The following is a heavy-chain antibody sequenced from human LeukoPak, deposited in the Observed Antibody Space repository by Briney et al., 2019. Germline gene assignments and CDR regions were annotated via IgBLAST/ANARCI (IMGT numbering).Heavy chain of an antibody. CDR1: GYTLTELS. D-gene: IGHD3-10*01. CDR2: FDPEDGET. CDR3: ATATMVRGVIISNWFDP. Sequence: ASVKVSCKVSGYTLTELSMHWARQAPGKGLEWMGGFDPEDGETIYAQKFQGRVTMTEDTSTDTAYMELSSLRSEDTAVYYCATATMVRGVIISNWFDPWGQGTLVTVSS. V-gene: IGHV1-24*01. J-gene: IGHJ5*02.